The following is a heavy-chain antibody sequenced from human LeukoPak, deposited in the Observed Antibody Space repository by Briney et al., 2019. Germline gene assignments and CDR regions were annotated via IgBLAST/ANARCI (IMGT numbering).Heavy chain of an antibody. CDR1: GGTFSSYA. CDR2: IIPIFGTA. CDR3: ARTTSLPIQLWSRYYGMDV. Sequence: ASVKVSCKASGGTFSSYAISWVRQAPGQGLEWMGGIIPIFGTANYAQKLQGRVTITADESTSTAYMELSSLRSEDTAVYYCARTTSLPIQLWSRYYGMDVWGQGTTVTVSS. J-gene: IGHJ6*02. V-gene: IGHV1-69*13. D-gene: IGHD5-18*01.